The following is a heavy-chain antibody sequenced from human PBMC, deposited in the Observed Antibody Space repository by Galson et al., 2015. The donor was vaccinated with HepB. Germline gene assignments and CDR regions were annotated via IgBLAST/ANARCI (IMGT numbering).Heavy chain of an antibody. Sequence: SETLSLTCTVSGGSISSSSYYWGWIRQPPGKGLEWIGTIYSSGSTYYNPSLQSRVTISVDTPKNQFSRKLTSVTAADTAMYYCARDSTMNTYYDFWSGYYLFDYWGQGTLVTVSS. CDR2: IYSSGST. V-gene: IGHV4-39*07. CDR1: GGSISSSSYY. CDR3: ARDSTMNTYYDFWSGYYLFDY. D-gene: IGHD3-3*01. J-gene: IGHJ4*02.